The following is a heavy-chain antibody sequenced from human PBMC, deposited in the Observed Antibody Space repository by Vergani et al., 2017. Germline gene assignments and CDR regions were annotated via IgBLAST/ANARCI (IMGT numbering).Heavy chain of an antibody. V-gene: IGHV4-38-2*01. CDR1: DSSIMTNPY. D-gene: IGHD3-10*01. CDR3: ARHRRSGSFFPSSYFYGMDV. Sequence: QVQLQESGPGLVKPSETLTLTCDVSDSSIMTNPYWGWFRQSPGKGLEWIGCIHHSGDTHYNSSLKSRVSSSIVSSSKFSLSLTSVTAADTAIYYYARHRRSGSFFPSSYFYGMDVWGHGTTVTVSS. CDR2: IHHSGDT. J-gene: IGHJ6*02.